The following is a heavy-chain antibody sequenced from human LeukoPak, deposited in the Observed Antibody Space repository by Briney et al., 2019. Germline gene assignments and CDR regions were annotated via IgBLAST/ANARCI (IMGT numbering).Heavy chain of an antibody. J-gene: IGHJ5*02. V-gene: IGHV1-18*01. CDR2: ISAYNGNT. CDR3: ATDPGITMIVQGAPGWFDP. D-gene: IGHD3-22*01. CDR1: GYTLTRYG. Sequence: GASVKVSCKASGYTLTRYGLSWLREAPGQGLEWMGWISAYNGNTNYAQTHKGRVTMTTDTSTSTADMELRSLRSDDRAVYYCATDPGITMIVQGAPGWFDPWGQGTLVTVSS.